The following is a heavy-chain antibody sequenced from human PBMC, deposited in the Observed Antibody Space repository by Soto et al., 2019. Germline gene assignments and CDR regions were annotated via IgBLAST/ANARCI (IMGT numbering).Heavy chain of an antibody. CDR3: AKPICGGYYGSGSYCDAFDI. CDR2: ISYDGSNK. D-gene: IGHD3-10*01. Sequence: GGSLRLSCAASGFTFSSYGMHWVRQAPGKGLEWVAVISYDGSNKYYADSVKGRFTISRDNSKNTLYLQMNSLRAEDTAVYYCAKPICGGYYGSGSYCDAFDIWGQGTMVTVS. J-gene: IGHJ3*02. CDR1: GFTFSSYG. V-gene: IGHV3-30*18.